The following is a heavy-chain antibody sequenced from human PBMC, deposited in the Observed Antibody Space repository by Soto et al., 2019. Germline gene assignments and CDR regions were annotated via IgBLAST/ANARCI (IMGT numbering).Heavy chain of an antibody. Sequence: GLEWIGEINHSGSTNYNPSLKSRVTISVDTFKNQFSLKLSSVTAADTAVYYCGGGLIAARTSSYYGMDVWGQGTTVTVSS. V-gene: IGHV4-34*01. J-gene: IGHJ6*02. CDR2: INHSGST. D-gene: IGHD6-13*01. CDR3: GGGLIAARTSSYYGMDV.